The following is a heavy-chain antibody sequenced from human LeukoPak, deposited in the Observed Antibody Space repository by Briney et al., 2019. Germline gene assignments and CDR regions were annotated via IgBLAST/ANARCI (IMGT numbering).Heavy chain of an antibody. CDR3: ARPYDSSGYFYL. V-gene: IGHV4-39*01. Sequence: SETLSLTCTVSGGSISSRSYYWRWIRQPPGKGLEWIGIIFYSGSTYYNPSLKSRVTIIVDTSKNQFSLKLSSVTAADTAVYYCARPYDSSGYFYLWGQGTLVTVSS. CDR2: IFYSGST. J-gene: IGHJ5*02. D-gene: IGHD3-22*01. CDR1: GGSISSRSYY.